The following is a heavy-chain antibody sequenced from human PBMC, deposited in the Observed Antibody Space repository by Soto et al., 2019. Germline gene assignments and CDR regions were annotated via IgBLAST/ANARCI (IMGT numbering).Heavy chain of an antibody. CDR1: GFTFSSYW. CDR2: IKQDGSEK. CDR3: ARPGSGSYSGMDV. Sequence: GGSLSLSCAASGFTFSSYWMSWVRQAPGKGLEWVANIKQDGSEKYYVDSVKGRFTISRDNAKNSLYLQMNSLRDEDTAVYYCARPGSGSYSGMDVWGQGTTVTVSS. V-gene: IGHV3-7*02. J-gene: IGHJ6*02. D-gene: IGHD3-10*01.